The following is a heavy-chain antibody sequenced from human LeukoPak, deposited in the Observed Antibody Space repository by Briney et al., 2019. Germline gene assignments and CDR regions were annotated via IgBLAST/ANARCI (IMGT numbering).Heavy chain of an antibody. J-gene: IGHJ4*02. CDR3: AKHLWFGESNDYFDY. V-gene: IGHV3-23*01. D-gene: IGHD3-10*01. CDR2: ISGSGRST. Sequence: GGSLRVSCAASGFTFSSYAMSWVRQAPGKGLEWVSAISGSGRSTYYADSVKGRFTISRDNSKNTLYLQMNSLRAEDTAIYYCAKHLWFGESNDYFDYWGQGTLVTVSS. CDR1: GFTFSSYA.